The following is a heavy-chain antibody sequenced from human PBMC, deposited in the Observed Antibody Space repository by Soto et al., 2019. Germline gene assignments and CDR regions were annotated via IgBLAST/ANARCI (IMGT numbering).Heavy chain of an antibody. D-gene: IGHD3-10*01. CDR1: GGSFSGYY. J-gene: IGHJ5*02. CDR2: INHSGST. CDR3: ARVRLRFSGYMVRGAPPSVFDP. Sequence: SETLSLTCAVYGGSFSGYYWSWIRQPPGKGLEWIGEINHSGSTNYNPSLKSRVTISVDTSKNQFSLKLSSVTAADTAVYYCARVRLRFSGYMVRGAPPSVFDPWGQGTLVTVSS. V-gene: IGHV4-34*01.